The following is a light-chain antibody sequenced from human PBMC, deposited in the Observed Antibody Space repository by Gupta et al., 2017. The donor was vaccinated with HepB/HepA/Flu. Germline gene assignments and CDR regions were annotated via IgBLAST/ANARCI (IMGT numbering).Light chain of an antibody. CDR1: QDISNY. CDR2: DEA. V-gene: IGKV1-33*01. J-gene: IGKJ3*01. CDR3: QQSYRP. Sequence: DIQMTQSPSSLSASVGDRVTITCQASQDISNYLNWYQQKPGKAPKLLSYDEANLETGVPSRVSGSGSGTDFTCTLWSMKSEDIAQEYCQQSYRPFGHGTKVDIK.